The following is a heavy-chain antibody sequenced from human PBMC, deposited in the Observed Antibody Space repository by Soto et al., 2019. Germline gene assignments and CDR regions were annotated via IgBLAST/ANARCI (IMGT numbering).Heavy chain of an antibody. V-gene: IGHV2-26*01. Sequence: QVTLKESGPVLVKPTEPLTLTCTVSGFSLSNARMGVSWIRQPPGKALEWLAHIFSNDEKSYSTSLKSRLTISKDTSKSQVVLTMTNMDPVDTATYYCARLTYYYGSGSFPLLDYWGQGTLVTVSS. CDR1: GFSLSNARMG. D-gene: IGHD3-10*01. CDR2: IFSNDEK. CDR3: ARLTYYYGSGSFPLLDY. J-gene: IGHJ4*02.